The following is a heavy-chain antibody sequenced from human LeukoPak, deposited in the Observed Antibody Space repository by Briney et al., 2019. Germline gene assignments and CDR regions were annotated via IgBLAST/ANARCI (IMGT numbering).Heavy chain of an antibody. Sequence: SETLSLTCRVSGDSLSSDYYWGWIRQPPGKGLEWIGRIVHGGNTNYNPSFSRRLTTSTDSSKTQFFLNLRFVTAADTAVYYCARGHAHNWFDPWGQGTLVTVS. D-gene: IGHD2-2*01. CDR3: ARGHAHNWFDP. CDR2: IVHGGNT. V-gene: IGHV4-38-2*01. CDR1: GDSLSSDYY. J-gene: IGHJ5*02.